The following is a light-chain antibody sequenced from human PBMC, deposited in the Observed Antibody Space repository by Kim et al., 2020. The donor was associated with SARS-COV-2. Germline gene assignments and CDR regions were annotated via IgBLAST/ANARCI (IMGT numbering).Light chain of an antibody. CDR3: LLFYNGPVV. CDR2: DTN. V-gene: IGLV7-46*01. J-gene: IGLJ2*01. CDR1: TGPVTSDQY. Sequence: PGGTVTLPCGSSTGPVTSDQYPYWFQQKPGQAPRIRTYDTNQKHAWSPARFSASLLGGKAALTLWGAQVEDEADYYCLLFYNGPVVFGGGTQLTVL.